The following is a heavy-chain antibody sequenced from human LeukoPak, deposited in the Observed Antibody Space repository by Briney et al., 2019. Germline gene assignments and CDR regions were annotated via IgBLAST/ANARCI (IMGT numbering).Heavy chain of an antibody. V-gene: IGHV3-43*01. CDR1: GFTFDDYT. CDR2: ISWDGGST. J-gene: IGHJ3*02. Sequence: GGSLRLSCAASGFTFDDYTMHWVRQAPGKGLEWVSLISWDGGSTYYADSVKGRFTISRDNCKNSLYLQMNSLRTEDTALYYCAKDDSGSYYGDAFDIWGQGTMVAVSS. CDR3: AKDDSGSYYGDAFDI. D-gene: IGHD1-26*01.